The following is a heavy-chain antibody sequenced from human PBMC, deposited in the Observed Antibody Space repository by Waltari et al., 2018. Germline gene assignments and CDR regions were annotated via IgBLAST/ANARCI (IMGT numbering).Heavy chain of an antibody. CDR3: ARHAQQWLVQD. CDR2: IYYSGST. V-gene: IGHV4-39*01. J-gene: IGHJ4*02. D-gene: IGHD6-19*01. Sequence: QLQLQESGPGLVKPSETLSLTCTVSGCSISSSSYYWGWIRQPPGKGLEWIGSIYYSGSTYYNPSLKSRVTISVDTSKNQFSLKLSSVTAADTAVYYCARHAQQWLVQDWGQGTLVTVSS. CDR1: GCSISSSSYY.